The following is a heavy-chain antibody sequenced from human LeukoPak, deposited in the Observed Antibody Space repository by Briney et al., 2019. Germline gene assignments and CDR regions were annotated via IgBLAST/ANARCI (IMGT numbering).Heavy chain of an antibody. J-gene: IGHJ4*02. V-gene: IGHV1-2*02. CDR2: INPNDGTT. D-gene: IGHD4-11*01. CDR1: GYRFTDYY. Sequence: ASVKVSCKASGYRFTDYYVHWVRQASGQGLEWMAWINPNDGTTNYLQRFQGRVTMITDTSISTAYMELSNLRSDDTAVYYCARTSDYYNYYFDYWGQGTPVTVSS. CDR3: ARTSDYYNYYFDY.